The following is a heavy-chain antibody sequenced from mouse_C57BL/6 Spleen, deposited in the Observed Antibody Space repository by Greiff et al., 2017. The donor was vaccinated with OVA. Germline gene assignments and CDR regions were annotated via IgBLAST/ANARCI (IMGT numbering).Heavy chain of an antibody. Sequence: VQLKESGAELVRPGASVKMSCTASGYNIKDYYMHWVKQSPEQGLEWIGRIDPEDGGTEYDPKFKGKATMTVDTSSNTAYLELSSLTSEDTAVYYCTTDTAVVCFDYWGQGTTLTVSS. J-gene: IGHJ2*01. D-gene: IGHD1-1*01. CDR1: GYNIKDYY. CDR3: TTDTAVVCFDY. V-gene: IGHV14-1*01. CDR2: IDPEDGGT.